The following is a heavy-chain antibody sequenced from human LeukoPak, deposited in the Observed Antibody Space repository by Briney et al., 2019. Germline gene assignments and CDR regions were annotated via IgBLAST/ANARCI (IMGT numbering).Heavy chain of an antibody. V-gene: IGHV3-74*01. Sequence: GGSLRLSCAASGFTFSRYWMHWVRQAPGKGLVWAARIRSDGTITSYADSVKGRFTISRDNAKNTLYLQMNSLRAEDTAVYYCARDIEDGVSWGQGTLVTVSS. CDR1: GFTFSRYW. D-gene: IGHD5-24*01. CDR3: ARDIEDGVS. J-gene: IGHJ5*02. CDR2: IRSDGTIT.